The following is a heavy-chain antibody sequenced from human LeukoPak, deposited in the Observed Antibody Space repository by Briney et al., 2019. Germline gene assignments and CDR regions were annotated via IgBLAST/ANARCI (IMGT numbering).Heavy chain of an antibody. CDR3: ARDTTTVAAVRTFDY. D-gene: IGHD6-19*01. V-gene: IGHV3-48*02. CDR1: GFRFSVYS. J-gene: IGHJ4*02. Sequence: GGSLRLSCAASGFRFSVYSMNWVRQAPGKGLEWVSCINSFSSVMYYADSVRGRFTISRDDAKNSLYLQMNSLRDEDAAIYYCARDTTTVAAVRTFDYWGQGTLVAVSS. CDR2: INSFSSVM.